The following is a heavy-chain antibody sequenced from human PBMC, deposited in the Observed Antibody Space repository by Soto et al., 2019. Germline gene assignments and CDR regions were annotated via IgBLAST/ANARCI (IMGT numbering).Heavy chain of an antibody. Sequence: EEQLVESGGGLVQPGGSLRLSCAASGFTFSNHVMNWVRQAPGRGLEWVSSINRDSNTSYADSVKGRFTISRDNAKDSLYLQMNSLRADDTAVYYCVNGDYYVGQGTLVTVSS. J-gene: IGHJ4*02. CDR3: VNGDYY. CDR2: INRDSNT. D-gene: IGHD4-17*01. V-gene: IGHV3-48*01. CDR1: GFTFSNHV.